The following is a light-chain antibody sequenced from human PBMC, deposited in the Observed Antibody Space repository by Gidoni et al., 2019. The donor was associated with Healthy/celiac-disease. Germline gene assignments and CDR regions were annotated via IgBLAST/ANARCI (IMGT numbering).Light chain of an antibody. CDR3: SSYTSSSTLV. Sequence: QSALTQPASVSGSPGTSITISCTGTSSDVGGYNYVSWYQQHPGKAPKLMIYEVSNRPSGVSNRFSGSKSGNTASLTISGLQAEDEADYYCSSYTSSSTLVFGGGTKLTVL. CDR2: EVS. J-gene: IGLJ3*02. V-gene: IGLV2-14*01. CDR1: SSDVGGYNY.